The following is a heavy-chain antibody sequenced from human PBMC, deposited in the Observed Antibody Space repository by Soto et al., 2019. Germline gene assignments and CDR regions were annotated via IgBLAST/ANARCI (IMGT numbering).Heavy chain of an antibody. CDR2: INSDGSST. D-gene: IGHD2-2*01. CDR3: ARVLLLSSRVDYFDY. Sequence: GGSLRLSCAASGFTFSSYWMHWVRQAPGKGLVGVSRINSDGSSTSYADSVKGRLSISRDNAKNTLYLQMNSLRAEDTVVYSGARVLLLSSRVDYFDYWGQGTLVTVSS. CDR1: GFTFSSYW. J-gene: IGHJ4*02. V-gene: IGHV3-74*01.